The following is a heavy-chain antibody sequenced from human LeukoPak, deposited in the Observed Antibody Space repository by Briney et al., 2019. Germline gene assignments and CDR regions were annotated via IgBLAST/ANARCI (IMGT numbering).Heavy chain of an antibody. V-gene: IGHV3-30*02. CDR2: IRYDGSNK. D-gene: IGHD3-22*01. J-gene: IGHJ4*02. CDR1: GFTFSSYG. CDR3: AQLDYYDSSGYYSDY. Sequence: GGSLRLSCAASGFTFSSYGMHWVRQAPGKGLEWVAFIRYDGSNKYYADPVKGRFTISRDNSKNTLYLQMNSLRAEDTAVYYCAQLDYYDSSGYYSDYWGQGTLVTVSS.